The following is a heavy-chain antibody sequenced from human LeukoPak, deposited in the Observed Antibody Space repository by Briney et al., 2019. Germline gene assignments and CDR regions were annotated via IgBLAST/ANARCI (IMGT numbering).Heavy chain of an antibody. CDR1: GFTFSSYA. J-gene: IGHJ4*02. V-gene: IGHV3-23*01. Sequence: GGSLRLSCAASGFTFSSYAMSWVRQAPGKGLEWVSAFSGSGGSTYYADSVKGRFTISRDNSKNTLYLQMNSLRAEDTAVYYCAKDRPQRWLQPSMHIDFDYWGQGTLVTVSS. D-gene: IGHD5-24*01. CDR2: FSGSGGST. CDR3: AKDRPQRWLQPSMHIDFDY.